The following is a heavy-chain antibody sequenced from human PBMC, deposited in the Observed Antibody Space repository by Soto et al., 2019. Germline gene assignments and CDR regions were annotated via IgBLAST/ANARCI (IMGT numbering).Heavy chain of an antibody. J-gene: IGHJ4*02. Sequence: EVHLLQSGGGLVQPGGSLRLSCAASGFSFSSFALSWVRQSPGKGLEWVAAVSGRGGDTYYANSVKGRFTISRDNSQNTLFLQMNSLRAEDSAIYYCAQDPSYDLWSGFSAVYFDYWGQGTVVTVSS. CDR1: GFSFSSFA. CDR3: AQDPSYDLWSGFSAVYFDY. CDR2: VSGRGGDT. V-gene: IGHV3-23*01. D-gene: IGHD3-3*01.